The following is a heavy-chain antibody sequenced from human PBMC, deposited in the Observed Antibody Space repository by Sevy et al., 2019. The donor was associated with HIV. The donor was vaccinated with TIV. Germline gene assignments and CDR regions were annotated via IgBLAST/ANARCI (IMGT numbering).Heavy chain of an antibody. CDR1: GGTFSSYA. Sequence: ASVKVSCKASGGTFSSYAISWVRLAPGQGLEWMGGIIPIFGTANYAQKFQGRVTITADNSTSTAYMELSSLRSEDTAVYYCARDEGDRKTDDAFDIWGQGTMVTVSS. CDR3: ARDEGDRKTDDAFDI. CDR2: IIPIFGTA. V-gene: IGHV1-69*06. D-gene: IGHD2-21*02. J-gene: IGHJ3*02.